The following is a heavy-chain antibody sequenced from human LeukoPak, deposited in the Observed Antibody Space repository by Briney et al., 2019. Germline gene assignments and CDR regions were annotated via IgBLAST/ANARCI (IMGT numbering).Heavy chain of an antibody. J-gene: IGHJ3*01. Sequence: QPGGSLRLSCVASGFTFSSDAMIWVRQAPGEGLEWVSSISGGGIDKHYGDSVRGRFTISRDNSKTTLFLEMSSLKAEDTAVYWCVKTMTGYFSDGFDVWGQGRMVTVSS. CDR1: GFTFSSDA. CDR3: VKTMTGYFSDGFDV. V-gene: IGHV3-23*01. CDR2: ISGGGIDK. D-gene: IGHD3-9*01.